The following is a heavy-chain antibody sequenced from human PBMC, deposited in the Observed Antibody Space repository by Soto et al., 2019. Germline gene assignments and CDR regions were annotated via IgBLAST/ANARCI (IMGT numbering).Heavy chain of an antibody. J-gene: IGHJ6*04. Sequence: EVQLVESGGGLVQPGGSLRLSCAASGFTLSGRSMHWVRQAPGEGLVWVSGIDNAGTDSTYADSVKGRFTSSRDNAKNILYLQKNSLRVEDTAVYYCARGWFGPDVWGKGTTVTVSS. V-gene: IGHV3-74*01. D-gene: IGHD3-10*01. CDR2: IDNAGTDS. CDR1: GFTLSGRS. CDR3: ARGWFGPDV.